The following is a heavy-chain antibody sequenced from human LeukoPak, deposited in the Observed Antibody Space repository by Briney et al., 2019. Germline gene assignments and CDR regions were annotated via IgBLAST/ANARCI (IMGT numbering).Heavy chain of an antibody. J-gene: IGHJ6*03. CDR1: GFTFSSYA. Sequence: GGSLRLSCAASGFTFSSYAMHWVRQAPGKGLEWVAVISYDGSNKYYADSVKGRFTISRDNSKNTLYLQMNSLRAEDTAVYYCARDSRQNYDFWSGYSDYYYYMDVWGKGTTVTVSS. CDR2: ISYDGSNK. V-gene: IGHV3-30-3*01. D-gene: IGHD3-3*01. CDR3: ARDSRQNYDFWSGYSDYYYYMDV.